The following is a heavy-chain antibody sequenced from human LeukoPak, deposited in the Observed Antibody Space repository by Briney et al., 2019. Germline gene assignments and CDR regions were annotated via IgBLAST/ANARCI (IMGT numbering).Heavy chain of an antibody. Sequence: GGSLRLSCAASGFTFSSYSMNWVRQAPGKGLEWVSSISSSSSYIYYADSAKGRFTISRDNAKNSLYLQMNSLRAEDTAVYYCAGQSYYYDSSGYYHDHWGQGTLVTVSS. J-gene: IGHJ4*02. CDR2: ISSSSSYI. CDR1: GFTFSSYS. D-gene: IGHD3-22*01. CDR3: AGQSYYYDSSGYYHDH. V-gene: IGHV3-21*01.